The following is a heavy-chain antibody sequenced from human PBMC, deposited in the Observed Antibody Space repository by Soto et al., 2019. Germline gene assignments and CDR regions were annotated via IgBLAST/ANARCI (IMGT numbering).Heavy chain of an antibody. CDR3: AHSLALNSATLAY. CDR1: GFSLTSSGVA. V-gene: IGHV2-5*02. CDR2: IYWDDDK. D-gene: IGHD1-7*01. J-gene: IGHJ4*02. Sequence: QITLKESGPTLVQPTQTLTLTCAFSGFSLTSSGVAVGWVRQPPGRALEWLALIYWDDDKRYSPSLKGRLTITKDTSKNQVVLTMTSMDPADTATYSCAHSLALNSATLAYWGQGTLVTVSS.